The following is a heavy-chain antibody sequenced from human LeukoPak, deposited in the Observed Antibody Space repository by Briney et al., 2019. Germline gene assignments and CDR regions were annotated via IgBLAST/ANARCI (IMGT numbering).Heavy chain of an antibody. V-gene: IGHV3-74*01. Sequence: GGSLRLSCAASGSTFSSYWMHWVRHAPGKGLMWVSRLNSDGSSTSYADSVKGRFTISRDNAKNTLYLQMNSLRAEDTAVYYCARAYNDGSGFYPPYFDYWGQGTLVTVSS. D-gene: IGHD3-22*01. J-gene: IGHJ4*02. CDR2: LNSDGSST. CDR3: ARAYNDGSGFYPPYFDY. CDR1: GSTFSSYW.